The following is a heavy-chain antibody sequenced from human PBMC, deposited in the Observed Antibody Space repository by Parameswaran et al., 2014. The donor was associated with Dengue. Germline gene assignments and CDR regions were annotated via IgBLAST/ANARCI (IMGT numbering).Heavy chain of an antibody. J-gene: IGHJ6*03. D-gene: IGHD1-26*01. Sequence: WVRQAPGQGLEWMGGIIPVFGRANYAQKFQGRVTITADEPTSTAYMELSSLRSEDTAVYYCARAGGNYQTSYYYSMGDWGQGDHGHRLL. V-gene: IGHV1-69*01. CDR2: IIPVFGRA. CDR3: ARAGGNYQTSYYYSMGD.